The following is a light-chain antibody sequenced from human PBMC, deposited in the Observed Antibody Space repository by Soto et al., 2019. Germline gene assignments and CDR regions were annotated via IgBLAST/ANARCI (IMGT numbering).Light chain of an antibody. Sequence: DIQMTQSPSSLSASVGDRVTITCQASQDIDRYLNWYQQKPGKAPKLIIYDAFRLETGVPPRFSGDGYGTDFTLIIHSLQHEDTGTYYCQQYESLASFGPGTKVDL. CDR2: DAF. J-gene: IGKJ3*01. CDR1: QDIDRY. V-gene: IGKV1-33*01. CDR3: QQYESLAS.